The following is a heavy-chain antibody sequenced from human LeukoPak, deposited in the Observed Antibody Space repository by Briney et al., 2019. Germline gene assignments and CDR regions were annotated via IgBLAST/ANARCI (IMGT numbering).Heavy chain of an antibody. CDR1: GYTFTEYN. Sequence: ASVKVSCKASGYTFTEYNIHWVRQAPGQGLEWMGWINPNSGGTNYAQKFQGRVTMTRDTSISTAYMELSRLRSDDTAVYYCARGIYDYVWGSYRLNDYWGQGTLVTVSS. V-gene: IGHV1-2*02. J-gene: IGHJ4*02. CDR3: ARGIYDYVWGSYRLNDY. D-gene: IGHD3-16*02. CDR2: INPNSGGT.